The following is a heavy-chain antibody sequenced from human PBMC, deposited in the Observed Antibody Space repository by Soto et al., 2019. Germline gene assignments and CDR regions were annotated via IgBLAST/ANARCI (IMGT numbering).Heavy chain of an antibody. D-gene: IGHD2-21*02. Sequence: EVQLVESGGGLVQPGGSLKLSCAASGFTFSGSAMHWVRQASGKGLEWVGRIRSKANSYATAYAASVKGRFTISRDDSKNTAYLQMNILKTEDTAVYYCTSWVVTAIPADYWGQGTLVTVSS. CDR1: GFTFSGSA. J-gene: IGHJ4*02. V-gene: IGHV3-73*02. CDR3: TSWVVTAIPADY. CDR2: IRSKANSYAT.